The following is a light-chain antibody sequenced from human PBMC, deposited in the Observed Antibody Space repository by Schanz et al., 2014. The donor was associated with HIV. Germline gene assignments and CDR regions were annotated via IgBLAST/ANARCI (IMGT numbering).Light chain of an antibody. CDR2: EVS. CDR1: SSDVGGYNY. Sequence: QSALTQPPSASGSPGQSVTISCTGTSSDVGGYNYVSWYQQHPGKAPKLMIYEVSKRPSGVSDRFAGSKSGNTASLRISGLQPEDEADYYCSSYTSSLTRVFGTGTKLTVL. CDR3: SSYTSSLTRV. J-gene: IGLJ1*01. V-gene: IGLV2-14*01.